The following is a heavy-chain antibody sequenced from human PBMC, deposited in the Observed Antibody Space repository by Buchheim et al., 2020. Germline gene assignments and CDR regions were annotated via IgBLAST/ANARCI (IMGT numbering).Heavy chain of an antibody. V-gene: IGHV3-23*01. J-gene: IGHJ4*02. Sequence: EVGLLESGGSLAQPGGSLILSCAASGFTFTSYLMMWVRQGPGKGLECVSTINGRGDNTYYADSVTGRFIISRTTSRYTLDLRMDSLRVEDTAIYYCAKVGSSAYFFESWGRGTL. CDR3: AKVGSSAYFFES. CDR2: INGRGDNT. CDR1: GFTFTSYL.